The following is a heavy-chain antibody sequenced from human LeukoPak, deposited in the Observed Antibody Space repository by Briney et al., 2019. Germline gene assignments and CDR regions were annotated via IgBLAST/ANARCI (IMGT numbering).Heavy chain of an antibody. D-gene: IGHD2-15*01. J-gene: IGHJ4*02. Sequence: PGGSLRLSCAASGFSCSTFWMSWVRQAPERGLEWVANIKPDGSEQYYLDSVKGRFTISRDNAKNSMYLQISSLRDEDTAVYYCVRGGGLLPDYWGQGTPVTVSS. CDR3: VRGGGLLPDY. V-gene: IGHV3-7*01. CDR1: GFSCSTFW. CDR2: IKPDGSEQ.